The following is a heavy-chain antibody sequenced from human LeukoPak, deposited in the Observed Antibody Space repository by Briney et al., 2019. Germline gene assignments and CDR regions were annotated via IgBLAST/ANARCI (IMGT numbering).Heavy chain of an antibody. Sequence: GGSLRLSCAASGFTFSSYWMSWVRQAPGKGLEWVSVIYSGGSTYYADSVKGRFTISRDNSKNTLYLQMNSLRAEDTAVYYCARVRIRKDYDSSGHFDYWGQGTLVTVSS. J-gene: IGHJ4*02. CDR1: GFTFSSYW. V-gene: IGHV3-66*01. D-gene: IGHD3-22*01. CDR3: ARVRIRKDYDSSGHFDY. CDR2: IYSGGST.